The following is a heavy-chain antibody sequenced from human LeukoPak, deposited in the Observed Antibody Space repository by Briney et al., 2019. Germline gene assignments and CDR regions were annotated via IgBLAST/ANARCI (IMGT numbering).Heavy chain of an antibody. CDR1: SGGPRGYY. V-gene: IGHV4-34*01. CDR2: IDHSGRT. CDR3: ASPASGNKDGFDY. J-gene: IGHJ4*02. D-gene: IGHD5-12*01. Sequence: SETLSLTCAVYSGGPRGYYWTWIRQPPGKGLEWSGEIDHSGRTNYNPSLANRVTISADMSKNHFSLKLDSVTAADTAVYYCASPASGNKDGFDYWGQGTLVTVSS.